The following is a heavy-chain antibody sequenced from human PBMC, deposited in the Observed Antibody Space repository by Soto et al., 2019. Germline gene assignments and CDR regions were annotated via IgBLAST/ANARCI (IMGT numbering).Heavy chain of an antibody. CDR2: TYYRSKWYN. CDR3: ARTQTFFDC. D-gene: IGHD3-16*01. J-gene: IGHJ4*02. V-gene: IGHV6-1*01. Sequence: TCAVSVASVSRRSPACNWIRQSPSRALEWLGRTYYRSKWYNEYAVSVKSRIATSRIPSKNQFDLQLNSATPEDTAMDDCARTQTFFDCWGKGTLVTFAT. CDR1: VASVSRRSPA.